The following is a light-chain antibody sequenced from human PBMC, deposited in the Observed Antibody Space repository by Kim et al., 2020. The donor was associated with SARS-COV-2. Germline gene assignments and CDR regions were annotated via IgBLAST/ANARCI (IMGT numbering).Light chain of an antibody. V-gene: IGLV4-69*01. CDR2: LNSDGSH. CDR1: SGHSSYA. Sequence: QLVLTQSPSASASLGASVKFTCTLSSGHSSYAIAWYQQQPEKGPRYLMKLNSDGSHTKGDGIPDRFSGSSSGAERYLTISSLQSEDEADYYCQTWGTGTWVFGGGTQLTVL. CDR3: QTWGTGTWV. J-gene: IGLJ3*02.